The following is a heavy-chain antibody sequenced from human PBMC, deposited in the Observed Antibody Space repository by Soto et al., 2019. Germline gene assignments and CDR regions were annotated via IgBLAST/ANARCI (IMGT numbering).Heavy chain of an antibody. J-gene: IGHJ4*02. D-gene: IGHD3-9*01. CDR1: GFTFSSYA. CDR2: ISYDGSNK. Sequence: GGSLRLSCAASGFTFSSYAMHWVRQAPGKGLEWVAVISYDGSNKYYADSVKGRFTISRDNSKNTLYLQMNSLRAEDTAVYYCARGPLRYFDWLLPSFDYWGQGTLVTVSS. CDR3: ARGPLRYFDWLLPSFDY. V-gene: IGHV3-30-3*01.